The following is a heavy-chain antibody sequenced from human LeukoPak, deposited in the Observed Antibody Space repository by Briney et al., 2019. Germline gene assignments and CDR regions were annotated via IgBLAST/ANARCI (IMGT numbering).Heavy chain of an antibody. CDR2: IKQDGSGK. CDR1: AFTSSSNW. V-gene: IGHV3-7*01. J-gene: IGHJ3*02. Sequence: SLRPSSAAAAFTSSSNWMSCVRQVPGNGLEWVANIKQDGSGKYYVESVKGRLTISRDNDKNSLYLQINSLRAEDTAGYFCARDAWGSATRARDAFDIWGQGTRVTVSS. D-gene: IGHD3-10*01. CDR3: ARDAWGSATRARDAFDI.